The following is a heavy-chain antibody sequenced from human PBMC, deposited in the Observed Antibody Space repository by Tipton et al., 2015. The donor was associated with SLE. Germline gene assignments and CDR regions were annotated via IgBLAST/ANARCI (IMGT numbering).Heavy chain of an antibody. CDR2: IYYSGST. Sequence: TLSLTCTVSGGSISSYYWSWIRQPPGKGLEWIGYIYYSGSTNYSPSLKSRVTISVDTSKNQFSLKLSSVTAADTAVYYCARGGCFYSGGIDYWGRGTLVTVSS. CDR3: ARGGCFYSGGIDY. J-gene: IGHJ4*02. V-gene: IGHV4-59*01. CDR1: GGSISSYY. D-gene: IGHD1-26*01.